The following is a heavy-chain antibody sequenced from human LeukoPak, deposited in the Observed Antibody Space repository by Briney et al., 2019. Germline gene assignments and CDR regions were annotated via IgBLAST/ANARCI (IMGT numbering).Heavy chain of an antibody. D-gene: IGHD6-13*01. J-gene: IGHJ4*02. CDR1: GHTFPTSA. V-gene: IGHV1-8*01. Sequence: ASVKVSCKASGHTFPTSAINWVRRATGQGLEWMGWMNPNSGKTGSAQKFQGRLTMTKNTSTSTAYMEVTGLRFEDTAIYYCARGRPGPAGAGTYDFWGQGTLITVSS. CDR3: ARGRPGPAGAGTYDF. CDR2: MNPNSGKT.